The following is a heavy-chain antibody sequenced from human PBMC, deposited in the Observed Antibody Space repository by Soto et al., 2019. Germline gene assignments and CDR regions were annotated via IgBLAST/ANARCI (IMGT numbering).Heavy chain of an antibody. D-gene: IGHD6-13*01. CDR2: IDPVDSYA. V-gene: IGHV5-10-1*01. Sequence: GESLKIACNGSGFSFTNYWISWVRQMPGKGLEWMGNIDPVDSYANYSPSFQGHVTFSVDTSISTAYLQWSSLKASDTAMYFCARIESIARNWFDPWGQGTQVTVSS. CDR1: GFSFTNYW. CDR3: ARIESIARNWFDP. J-gene: IGHJ5*02.